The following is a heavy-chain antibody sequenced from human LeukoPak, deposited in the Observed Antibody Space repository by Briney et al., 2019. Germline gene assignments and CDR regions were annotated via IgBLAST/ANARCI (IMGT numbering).Heavy chain of an antibody. D-gene: IGHD2-15*01. CDR3: ARDLRCSGGSCYSGQNWFDP. Sequence: SQTLSLTCAISGDSVSSNTVAWNWIRQSPSRGLEWLGRTYYRFKWYNDYAVSVKSRITINPDTSKNQFSLQPNSVTPEDTAVYYCARDLRCSGGSCYSGQNWFDPWGQGTLVTVSS. CDR1: GDSVSSNTVA. V-gene: IGHV6-1*01. CDR2: TYYRFKWYN. J-gene: IGHJ5*02.